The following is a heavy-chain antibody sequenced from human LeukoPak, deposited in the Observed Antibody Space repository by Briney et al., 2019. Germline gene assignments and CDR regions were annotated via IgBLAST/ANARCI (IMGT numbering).Heavy chain of an antibody. Sequence: GGSLRLSCAASGFTFSGSAMHWVRQAPGKGPEWVASINHNGNVNYYVDSVKGRFTISRDNAKNSLYLQMNSLRTEDTALYFCVKDIETGWLQSYGMDVWGQGTTVTVSS. D-gene: IGHD5-24*01. CDR3: VKDIETGWLQSYGMDV. J-gene: IGHJ6*02. CDR1: GFTFSGSA. V-gene: IGHV3-7*03. CDR2: INHNGNVN.